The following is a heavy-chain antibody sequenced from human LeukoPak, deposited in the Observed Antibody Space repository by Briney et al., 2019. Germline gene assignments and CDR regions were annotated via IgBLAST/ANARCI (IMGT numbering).Heavy chain of an antibody. Sequence: GGSLRLSCAASGFTFSSYAMSWVRQAPGKGLEWVSAISGSGGSTYYADSVKGRFTISRDNSKNTLYLQMNSPRAEDKAVYYCAKKGQWELLSSRFGYFDYWGQGTLVTVSS. CDR2: ISGSGGST. CDR1: GFTFSSYA. CDR3: AKKGQWELLSSRFGYFDY. J-gene: IGHJ4*02. D-gene: IGHD1-26*01. V-gene: IGHV3-23*01.